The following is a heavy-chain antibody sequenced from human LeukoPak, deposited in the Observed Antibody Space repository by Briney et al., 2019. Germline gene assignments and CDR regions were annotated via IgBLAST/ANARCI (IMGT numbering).Heavy chain of an antibody. CDR1: GGSISSSSYY. D-gene: IGHD6-6*01. CDR2: IYYSGST. V-gene: IGHV4-39*01. Sequence: PSETLSLTCTVSGGSISSSSYYWGWTRQPPGKGLEWIGSIYYSGSTYYNPSLKSRVTISVDTSKNQFSLKLSSVTAADTAVYYCARRVAARHFDYWGQGTLVTVSS. CDR3: ARRVAARHFDY. J-gene: IGHJ4*02.